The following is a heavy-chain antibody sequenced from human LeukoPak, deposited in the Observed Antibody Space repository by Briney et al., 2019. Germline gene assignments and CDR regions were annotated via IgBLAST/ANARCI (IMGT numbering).Heavy chain of an antibody. V-gene: IGHV5-51*01. Sequence: PGESLKISCKGSGDSFSTYWIGWVRQMPGKGLEWMGIIYPGDSDTRYTPSFRGHVTFSADKSSTTVYLQWTSLQASDTAMYYCARGKDPSGSRSYYNVRGFDLWGQGTMVTVSS. J-gene: IGHJ3*01. CDR3: ARGKDPSGSRSYYNVRGFDL. CDR2: IYPGDSDT. CDR1: GDSFSTYW. D-gene: IGHD3-10*01.